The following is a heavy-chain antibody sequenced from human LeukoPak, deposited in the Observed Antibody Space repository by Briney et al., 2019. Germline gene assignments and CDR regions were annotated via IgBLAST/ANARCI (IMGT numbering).Heavy chain of an antibody. CDR2: IYYSGST. CDR1: GGSISSYY. Sequence: SETLSLTCTVSGGSISSYYWSWIRQPPGKGLGWIGYIYYSGSTNYNPSLKSRVTISVDTSKNQFSLKLSSVTAADTAVYYCARHLYKVHHFDFWGQGTLVTVSS. V-gene: IGHV4-59*08. CDR3: ARHLYKVHHFDF. D-gene: IGHD1-14*01. J-gene: IGHJ4*02.